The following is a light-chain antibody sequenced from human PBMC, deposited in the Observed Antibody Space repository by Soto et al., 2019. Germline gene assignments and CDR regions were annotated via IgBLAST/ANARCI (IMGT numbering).Light chain of an antibody. CDR1: TSNIGTNY. CDR2: STN. Sequence: QSVLTQPPSASGTPGQRVTISCSGSTSNIGTNYVYWYQQLPGTAPRLLMYSTNKRPSGVPDRFSGSKSGTSAFLAITGLRSEDEANYYCAAWDDSLSGPVFGGGTQVTVL. CDR3: AAWDDSLSGPV. V-gene: IGLV1-47*02. J-gene: IGLJ2*01.